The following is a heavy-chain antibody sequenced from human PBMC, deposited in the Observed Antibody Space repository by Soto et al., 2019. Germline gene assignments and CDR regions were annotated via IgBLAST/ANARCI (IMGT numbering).Heavy chain of an antibody. D-gene: IGHD3-3*01. J-gene: IGHJ5*02. CDR3: ARIGVTIFGVVMDWFDP. Sequence: SETLSLTCAVSGGSISSSNWWSWVRQPPGKGLEWIGEIYHSGSTNYNPSLKSQVTISVDKSKNQFSLKLISVTVADTAVYYCARIGVTIFGVVMDWFDPWGQGTLVT. CDR1: GGSISSSNW. V-gene: IGHV4-4*02. CDR2: IYHSGST.